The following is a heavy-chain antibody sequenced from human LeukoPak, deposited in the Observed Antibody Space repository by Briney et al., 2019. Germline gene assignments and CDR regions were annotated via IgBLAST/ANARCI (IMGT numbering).Heavy chain of an antibody. D-gene: IGHD3-9*01. V-gene: IGHV4-31*03. J-gene: IGHJ4*02. CDR1: GGSISSGGYY. CDR2: IYYSGST. CDR3: ARSAGAKDDILTGYPYFDY. Sequence: PSETLSLTCTVSGGSISSGGYYWSWIRQHPGKGLEWIGYIYYSGSTYYNPSLKSRVTISVDTSKNQFSLKLSSVTAADTAVYYCARSAGAKDDILTGYPYFDYWGQGTLVTVSS.